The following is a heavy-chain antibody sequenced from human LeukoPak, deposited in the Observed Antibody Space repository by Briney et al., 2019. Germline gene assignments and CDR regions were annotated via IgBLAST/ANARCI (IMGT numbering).Heavy chain of an antibody. Sequence: RASETVSLTCTVAGGSISSSTYCWGWLRQPPGRGLAWNGRINDSGSTYYHPSLKRRVPISVDTSKNQFSLKLSYVTAPDSAVDYCARHDNGRYDILTGYFYYFDYWGQGTLVTVSS. CDR3: ARHDNGRYDILTGYFYYFDY. V-gene: IGHV4-39*01. CDR2: INDSGST. CDR1: GGSISSSTYC. D-gene: IGHD3-9*01. J-gene: IGHJ4*02.